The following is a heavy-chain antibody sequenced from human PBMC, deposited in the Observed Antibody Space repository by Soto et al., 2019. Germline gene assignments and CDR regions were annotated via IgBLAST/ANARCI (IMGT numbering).Heavy chain of an antibody. V-gene: IGHV3-7*01. CDR1: GFTFSSYW. D-gene: IGHD6-13*01. J-gene: IGHJ4*02. CDR3: ERDKPFTPGYSSSWLPDY. Sequence: EVQLVESGGGLVQPGGSLRLSCAASGFTFSSYWMSWVRQAPGKGLEWVANIKQDGREKYYVDSVKGRFTMSRDNAKNSLYLQMNSLRAEDTDVYYCERDKPFTPGYSSSWLPDYWGQGTLVTVSS. CDR2: IKQDGREK.